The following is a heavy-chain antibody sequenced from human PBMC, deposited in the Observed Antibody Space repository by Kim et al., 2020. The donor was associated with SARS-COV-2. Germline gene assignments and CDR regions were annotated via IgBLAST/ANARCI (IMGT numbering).Heavy chain of an antibody. CDR3: ARGYYDSSGPHRGAFDI. J-gene: IGHJ3*02. CDR2: INPSGGST. D-gene: IGHD3-22*01. Sequence: ASVKVSCKASGYTFTSYYMHWVRQAPGQGLEWMGIINPSGGSTSYAQKFQGRVTMTRDTSTSTVYMELSSLRSEDTAVYYCARGYYDSSGPHRGAFDIWGQGTMVTVSS. CDR1: GYTFTSYY. V-gene: IGHV1-46*01.